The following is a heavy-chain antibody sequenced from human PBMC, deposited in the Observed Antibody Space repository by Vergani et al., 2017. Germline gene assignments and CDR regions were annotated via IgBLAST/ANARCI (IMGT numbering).Heavy chain of an antibody. D-gene: IGHD3-3*01. CDR2: ISGSGGST. J-gene: IGHJ4*02. CDR1: GFTFSSYA. V-gene: IGHV3-23*01. CDR3: ASGYYDFCSANERKIQIDY. Sequence: EVQLLESGGGLVQPGGSLRLSCAASGFTFSSYAMSWVRQAPGKGLEWVSAISGSGGSTYYADSVKGRFTISRDNAKNTLYLQMNSLRSEDTAVYYCASGYYDFCSANERKIQIDYWGQGTLVTVSS.